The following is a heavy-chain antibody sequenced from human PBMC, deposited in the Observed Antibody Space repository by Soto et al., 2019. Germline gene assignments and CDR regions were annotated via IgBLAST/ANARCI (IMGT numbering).Heavy chain of an antibody. CDR1: GDSVSSDGYF. J-gene: IGHJ4*02. D-gene: IGHD1-26*01. Sequence: QVQLRESGPGLLKPSETLSLTCTVSGDSVSSDGYFWTWVRQPPGKGREWIAYISHTGDTNSNPPLKSRVTISVDTSMNQFDLKVRSVSAADTAMYFCERIVVGVTIDYLGQGTLVTVSS. CDR3: ERIVVGVTIDY. V-gene: IGHV4-61*08. CDR2: ISHTGDT.